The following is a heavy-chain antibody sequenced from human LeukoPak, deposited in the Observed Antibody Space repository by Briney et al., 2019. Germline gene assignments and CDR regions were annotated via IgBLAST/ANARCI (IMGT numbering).Heavy chain of an antibody. V-gene: IGHV1-46*01. D-gene: IGHD6-13*01. CDR2: INPSGGST. J-gene: IGHJ4*02. CDR1: GYTFTSYY. CDR3: AKGGPSSSWYLYIFDY. Sequence: ALVKVSCKASGYTFTSYYLHWVRQAPGQGLEWMGIINPSGGSTTYAQKFQGRVTMTRDTSTTTVYMELSSLRSEDTAVYYCAKGGPSSSWYLYIFDYWGQGTLVTVSS.